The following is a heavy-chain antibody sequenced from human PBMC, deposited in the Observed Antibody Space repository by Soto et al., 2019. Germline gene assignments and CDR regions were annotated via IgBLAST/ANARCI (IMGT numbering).Heavy chain of an antibody. CDR3: AKDKASITGTTANYYYGMDV. J-gene: IGHJ6*02. CDR1: GFTFSSYG. D-gene: IGHD1-7*01. Sequence: GGSLRLSCAASGFTFSSYGMHWVRQAPGKGLEWVAVISYDGSNKYYADSVKGRFTISRDNSKNTLYLQMNSLRAEDTAVYYCAKDKASITGTTANYYYGMDVWGQGTTVTVSS. V-gene: IGHV3-30*18. CDR2: ISYDGSNK.